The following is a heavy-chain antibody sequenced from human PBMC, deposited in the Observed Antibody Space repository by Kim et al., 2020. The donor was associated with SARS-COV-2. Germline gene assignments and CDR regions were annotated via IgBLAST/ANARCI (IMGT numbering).Heavy chain of an antibody. V-gene: IGHV3-7*01. CDR2: K. Sequence: KYYVDSVKSRFTISRDSAKDSLHLQMNSLRVEDRAVYYCVRELDSSRGMDVWGQGTTVTVSS. D-gene: IGHD3-22*01. CDR3: VRELDSSRGMDV. J-gene: IGHJ6*02.